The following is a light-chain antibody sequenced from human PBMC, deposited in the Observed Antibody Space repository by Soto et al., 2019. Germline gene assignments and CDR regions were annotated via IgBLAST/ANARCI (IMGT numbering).Light chain of an antibody. Sequence: DVVVTQSPLSLSVTLGQPASISCRSSQSLVYSDGDTYLSWFQQRPGQSPRRLIYKGSNRDSGVPDRFNGSGSGTDFTLKISRVEDEDVGLYYCMHGTQWPWTFGQGTKVGIK. CDR2: KGS. J-gene: IGKJ1*01. CDR3: MHGTQWPWT. CDR1: QSLVYSDGDTY. V-gene: IGKV2-30*01.